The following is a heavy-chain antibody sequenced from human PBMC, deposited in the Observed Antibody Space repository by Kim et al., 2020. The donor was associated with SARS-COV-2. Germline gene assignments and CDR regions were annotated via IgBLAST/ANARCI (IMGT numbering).Heavy chain of an antibody. V-gene: IGHV4-30-2*05. D-gene: IGHD1-26*01. J-gene: IGHJ4*02. Sequence: YTPYLKSRVFVSAGTSKNQFSLKLTSVTAADTAVYYCARGTSYSGTYVYDYWGQGTLVTVSS. CDR3: ARGTSYSGTYVYDY.